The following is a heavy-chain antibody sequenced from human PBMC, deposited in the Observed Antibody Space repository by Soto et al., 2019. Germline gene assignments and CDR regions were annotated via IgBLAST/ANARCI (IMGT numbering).Heavy chain of an antibody. CDR1: GGFVNSDTHS. D-gene: IGHD2-2*01. CDR3: ARFVRSCSATTCSTRADV. V-gene: IGHV4-61*01. Sequence: QVQLQESGPGLVKPSETLSLTCTVSGGFVNSDTHSWSWIRQTPGKRLEWIGFIYSGGSTKNPSLRSRFTMSVDTSKNQFSLKLRSVIVADTAVYHCARFVRSCSATTCSTRADVWGQGITVTVSS. J-gene: IGHJ6*02. CDR2: IYSGGST.